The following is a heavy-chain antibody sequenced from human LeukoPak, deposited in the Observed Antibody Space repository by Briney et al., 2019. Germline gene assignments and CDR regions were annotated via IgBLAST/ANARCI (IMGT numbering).Heavy chain of an antibody. CDR3: ARMTTVTPGLFDY. J-gene: IGHJ4*02. CDR1: GFTFSSYA. V-gene: IGHV3-30-3*01. CDR2: ISYDGSNK. D-gene: IGHD4-17*01. Sequence: PGGSLRLSCAASGFTFSSYAMHWVRQAPGKGLEWVAVISYDGSNKYYADSVKGRFTISRDNSKNTLYLQMNSLRAEDTAVYYCARMTTVTPGLFDYWGQGTLVTVSS.